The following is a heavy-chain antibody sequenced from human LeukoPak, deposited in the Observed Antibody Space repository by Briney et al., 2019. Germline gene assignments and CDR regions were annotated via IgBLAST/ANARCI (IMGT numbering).Heavy chain of an antibody. CDR2: INSDGGKT. CDR1: GFAFHAFD. V-gene: IGHV3-43*02. J-gene: IGHJ6*02. CDR3: ATWAFYHGLDV. D-gene: IGHD1-26*01. Sequence: GGSLRLSWAASGFAFHAFDMYWVRQAPGKGLEWVSRINSDGGKTYYADSVRGRFTISRDNSKNSLYLQMNSLRTDDAALYYCATWAFYHGLDVWGQGTTVTVSS.